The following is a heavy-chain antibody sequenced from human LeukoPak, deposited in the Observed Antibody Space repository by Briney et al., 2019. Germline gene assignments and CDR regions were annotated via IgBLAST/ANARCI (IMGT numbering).Heavy chain of an antibody. CDR1: GGTFSSYA. CDR3: ARATGSSDAFDI. D-gene: IGHD6-6*01. Sequence: SVKVSCKASGGTFSSYAISWVRQAPGQGLEWMGGIIPIFGTANYAQKFQGRVTITADKSTSTAYMELSSLRSEDTAVYYCARATGSSDAFDIWGQGTMVTVSS. V-gene: IGHV1-69*06. J-gene: IGHJ3*02. CDR2: IIPIFGTA.